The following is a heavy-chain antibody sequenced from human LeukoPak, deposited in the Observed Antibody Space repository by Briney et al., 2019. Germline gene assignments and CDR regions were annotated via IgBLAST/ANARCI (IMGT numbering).Heavy chain of an antibody. CDR3: AKGYCSGGSCYPTDY. CDR1: GFTFDDYA. CDR2: ISGDGDTT. J-gene: IGHJ4*02. Sequence: GGSLRLSCAASGFTFDDYAMHWVRQAPGKGLEWVSLISGDGDTTYYADSVRGRFTISRDNSKNSLFLKMNSLRTEDTALYYCAKGYCSGGSCYPTDYWGQGTVVTVSS. D-gene: IGHD2-15*01. V-gene: IGHV3-43*02.